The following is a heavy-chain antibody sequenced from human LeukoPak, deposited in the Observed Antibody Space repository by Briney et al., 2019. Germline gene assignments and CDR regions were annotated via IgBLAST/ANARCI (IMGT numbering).Heavy chain of an antibody. Sequence: GASVKVSCKASGYTFTGYYMHWVRQAPGQGLEWMGWFNPNSGGTNYAQKFQGRVTMTRDTSISTAYMELSRLRSDDTAVYYCARERFLEWLFGYGMDVWGQGTTVTVSS. CDR1: GYTFTGYY. CDR2: FNPNSGGT. D-gene: IGHD3-3*01. J-gene: IGHJ6*02. V-gene: IGHV1-2*02. CDR3: ARERFLEWLFGYGMDV.